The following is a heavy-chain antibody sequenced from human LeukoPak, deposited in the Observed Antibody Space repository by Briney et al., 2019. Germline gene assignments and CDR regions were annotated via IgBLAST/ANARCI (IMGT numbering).Heavy chain of an antibody. CDR1: GFTFSSYA. V-gene: IGHV3-23*01. D-gene: IGHD6-13*01. J-gene: IGHJ4*02. CDR3: AKPARVGAVDY. Sequence: GGSLRLSCAASGFTFSSYAMHWVRQAPGMGLEWVSAISGNSGNTHYADSVKGRFTISRDNSKNTLYLQMNSLRAEDTAIYYCAKPARVGAVDYWGQGTLVTVSS. CDR2: ISGNSGNT.